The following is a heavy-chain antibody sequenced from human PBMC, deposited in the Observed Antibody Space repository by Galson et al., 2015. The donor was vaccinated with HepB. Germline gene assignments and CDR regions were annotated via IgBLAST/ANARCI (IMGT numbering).Heavy chain of an antibody. CDR3: ARGRYYGPGSYYHLDY. J-gene: IGHJ4*02. Sequence: SVKVSCKASGYTFTGYYMHWVRQAPGQGPEWMGRISPNSGGTDYAQKFQGRVTMTRDTSINTGYMELRRLSSDDSAVYYCARGRYYGPGSYYHLDYWGQGTLVTVSS. V-gene: IGHV1-2*06. D-gene: IGHD3-10*01. CDR2: ISPNSGGT. CDR1: GYTFTGYY.